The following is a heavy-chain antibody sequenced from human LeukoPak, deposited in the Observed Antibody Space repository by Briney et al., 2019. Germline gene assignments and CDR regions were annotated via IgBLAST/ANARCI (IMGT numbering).Heavy chain of an antibody. J-gene: IGHJ4*02. CDR2: IYPADSTA. V-gene: IGHV5-51*01. CDR3: ARHCGYSPGRLC. CDR1: GYSFTTYW. D-gene: IGHD5-18*01. Sequence: GESLKISCKASGYSFTTYWIGWVRQVPGKGLEWVGIIYPADSTAKYSPSFQGQVTISVDKSISTAYLQWSRLEASDTAMYYCARHCGYSPGRLCWGQGTLVTVSS.